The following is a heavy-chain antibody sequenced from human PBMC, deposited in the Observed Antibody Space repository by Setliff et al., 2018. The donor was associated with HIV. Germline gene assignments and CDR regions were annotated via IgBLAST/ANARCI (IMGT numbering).Heavy chain of an antibody. CDR1: GYSFTSYW. J-gene: IGHJ6*03. V-gene: IGHV5-51*01. Sequence: GESLKISCKGSGYSFTSYWIAWVRQIPGKGLDFMGIVAPSVSHTTYSPSFQGHITISTDTSISTAYLQWSSLKASDTAVYYCSRASDPSHRMPPTNYYYYMDVWGKGTKVTVSS. CDR2: VAPSVSHT. CDR3: SRASDPSHRMPPTNYYYYMDV. D-gene: IGHD2-2*01.